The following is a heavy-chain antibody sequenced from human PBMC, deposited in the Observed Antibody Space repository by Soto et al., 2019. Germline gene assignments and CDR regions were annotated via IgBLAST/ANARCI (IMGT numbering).Heavy chain of an antibody. V-gene: IGHV4-34*01. CDR3: ARDSDGFT. CDR1: GGPFSWSFSGYY. J-gene: IGHJ6*02. Sequence: SETLSLTCAVYGGPFSWSFSGYYWSWIRQSPGKGLEWIGEINYNTGTKYNPSLKNRVTISLDASKNQFSLKLSSVTAADTAVYYCARDSDGFTWGQGTTVTVSS. D-gene: IGHD3-22*01. CDR2: INYNTGT.